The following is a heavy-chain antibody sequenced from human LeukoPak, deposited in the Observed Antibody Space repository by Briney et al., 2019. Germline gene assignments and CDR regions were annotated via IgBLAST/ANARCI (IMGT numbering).Heavy chain of an antibody. CDR3: ARDSGSDSYYGMDV. J-gene: IGHJ6*02. V-gene: IGHV1-18*01. CDR2: ISAYNGDT. Sequence: ASVKVSCKASGYTFTNYGVTWARQAPGQGLEWIGWISAYNGDTNYAQKVQGRVTLTTDTSTSTAYMELRSLLSDDTAVYYCARDSGSDSYYGMDVWGQGTTVTVSS. CDR1: GYTFTNYG. D-gene: IGHD1-26*01.